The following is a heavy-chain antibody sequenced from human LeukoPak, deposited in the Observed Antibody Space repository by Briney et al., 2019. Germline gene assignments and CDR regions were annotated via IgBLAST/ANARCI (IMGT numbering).Heavy chain of an antibody. CDR3: ARGKWGSGSHHYYYYYGMDV. V-gene: IGHV4-59*08. CDR2: IYYSGST. D-gene: IGHD3-10*01. CDR1: GGXISSYY. J-gene: IGHJ6*02. Sequence: SETLSLTCSVSGGXISSYYCSWIRQPPGKGLEWLGYIYYSGSTNYNPSLKSRVTISVDTSKNQFSLKLSSVTAADTAVYYCARGKWGSGSHHYYYYYGMDVWGQGTTVTVSS.